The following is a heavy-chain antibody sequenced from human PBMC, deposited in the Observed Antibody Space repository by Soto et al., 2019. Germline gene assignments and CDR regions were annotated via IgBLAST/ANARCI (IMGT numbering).Heavy chain of an antibody. Sequence: PSETLSLTCTVSGGSISSGGYYWSWIRQHPGKGLEWIGYTYYSGSTYYNPSLKSRVTISVDTSKNQFSLKLSSVTAADTAVYYCARGGYCSGGSCYGGYNWFDPWGQGTLVTVS. J-gene: IGHJ5*02. CDR2: TYYSGST. CDR3: ARGGYCSGGSCYGGYNWFDP. V-gene: IGHV4-31*03. CDR1: GGSISSGGYY. D-gene: IGHD2-15*01.